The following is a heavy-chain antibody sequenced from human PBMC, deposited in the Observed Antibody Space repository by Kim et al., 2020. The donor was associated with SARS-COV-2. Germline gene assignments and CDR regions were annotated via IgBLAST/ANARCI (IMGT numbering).Heavy chain of an antibody. V-gene: IGHV4-59*01. CDR3: ARSEGRGSWHQFDY. CDR1: SDSISSYY. D-gene: IGHD6-13*01. J-gene: IGHJ4*02. Sequence: SETLSLTCTVSSDSISSYYCSWIRQLPGKGLEWIGYIYYSGTTNYNPSVNSRVTISWDTSKNQFSLELTSVTDADTAVYYCARSEGRGSWHQFDYWGQGILVTVSS. CDR2: IYYSGTT.